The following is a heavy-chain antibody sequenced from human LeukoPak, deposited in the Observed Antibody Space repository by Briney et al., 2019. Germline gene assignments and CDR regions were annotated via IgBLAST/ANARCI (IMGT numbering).Heavy chain of an antibody. CDR3: ARSPSPYSSGWYFDY. CDR1: GDSFSINSAA. Sequence: SQTLSLTCAISGDSFSINSAAWNWIRQSPSRGLEWLGRTYQRSKWYNDYAVSVKSRITINPDISKNQFSLQLNSVAPEDTAVYYCARSPSPYSSGWYFDYWGQGTLVTVSS. V-gene: IGHV6-1*01. CDR2: TYQRSKWYN. J-gene: IGHJ4*02. D-gene: IGHD6-19*01.